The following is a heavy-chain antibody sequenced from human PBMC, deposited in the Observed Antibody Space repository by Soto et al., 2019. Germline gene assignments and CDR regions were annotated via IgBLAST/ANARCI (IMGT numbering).Heavy chain of an antibody. J-gene: IGHJ6*02. D-gene: IGHD6-19*01. Sequence: SETLSLTCTVSGGSISSSSYYWGWIRQPPGKGLEWIGSIYYSGSTYYNPSLKSRVTISVDTSKNQFSLKLSSVTAADTAVYYCARHSGQWPPFVIYYYGMDVWGQGTTVTVSS. CDR1: GGSISSSSYY. CDR2: IYYSGST. V-gene: IGHV4-39*01. CDR3: ARHSGQWPPFVIYYYGMDV.